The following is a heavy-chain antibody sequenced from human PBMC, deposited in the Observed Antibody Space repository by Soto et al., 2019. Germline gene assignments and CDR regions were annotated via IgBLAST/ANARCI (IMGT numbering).Heavy chain of an antibody. D-gene: IGHD3-10*01. CDR1: GGSISSYY. CDR2: MYNSGST. Sequence: PSETLSLTCTVSGGSISSYYWTWIRQPPGKGLEWIGFMYNSGSTHYNPSLKSRFTILLDTSKNQFSLNLRSVTAADTAVYYCASMGYHYGSGSYPLDYWGQGTLVTVSS. J-gene: IGHJ4*02. V-gene: IGHV4-59*08. CDR3: ASMGYHYGSGSYPLDY.